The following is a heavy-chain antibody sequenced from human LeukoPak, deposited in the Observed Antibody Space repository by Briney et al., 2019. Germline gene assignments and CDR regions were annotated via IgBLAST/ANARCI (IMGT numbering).Heavy chain of an antibody. Sequence: GGSLRLSCAASGFTFSSYAMSWVRQAPGKGLEWVSSISGGSDYIFHADPVKGRFTISSDNAKNSLYLQMNSLRAEDTAVYYCARDQWLVLGERAFDIWGQGTMVTVSS. CDR2: ISGGSDYI. CDR1: GFTFSSYA. D-gene: IGHD6-19*01. V-gene: IGHV3-21*06. CDR3: ARDQWLVLGERAFDI. J-gene: IGHJ3*02.